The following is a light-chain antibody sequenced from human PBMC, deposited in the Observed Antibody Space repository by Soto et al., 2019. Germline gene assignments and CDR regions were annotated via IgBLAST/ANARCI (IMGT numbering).Light chain of an antibody. CDR3: ATWDSSLSAGV. J-gene: IGLJ2*01. V-gene: IGLV1-51*01. Sequence: QSVLTQPPSVSAAPGQKVTISCSGSSSNIGNNFVSWYQHLPGTAPKLLIYDNNQRPSGIPDRVSGTKSGTSATLGITGLQTWDEAHYYCATWDSSLSAGVFGGGTKVTVL. CDR2: DNN. CDR1: SSNIGNNF.